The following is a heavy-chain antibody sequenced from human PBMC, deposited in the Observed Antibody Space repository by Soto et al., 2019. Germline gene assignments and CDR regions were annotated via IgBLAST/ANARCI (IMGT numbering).Heavy chain of an antibody. J-gene: IGHJ6*03. CDR3: ARVFIFWGTYYYYYMYV. CDR1: GYTFTSYD. V-gene: IGHV1-8*01. CDR2: MNPNSGNT. D-gene: IGHD3-16*01. Sequence: GASVKVSCKASGYTFTSYDINWVRQATGQGLEWMGWMNPNSGNTGYAQKFQGRVTMTTNTSISTAYMELSSLRSEDTAVYYCARVFIFWGTYYYYYMYVWGKRTTVTVSS.